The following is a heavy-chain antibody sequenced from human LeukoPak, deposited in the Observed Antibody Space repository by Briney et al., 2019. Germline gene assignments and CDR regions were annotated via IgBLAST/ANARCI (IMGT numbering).Heavy chain of an antibody. V-gene: IGHV3-33*08. CDR1: GFTFSSYS. CDR3: ARDRDNCSGGSCYWRYYFDY. Sequence: GGSLRLSCAASGFTFSSYSMHWVRQAPGKGLEWVAVIWYDGSNKYYADSVKGRFTISRDNSKNTLYLQMNSLRAEDTAVYYCARDRDNCSGGSCYWRYYFDYWGQGTLVTVSS. CDR2: IWYDGSNK. D-gene: IGHD2-15*01. J-gene: IGHJ4*02.